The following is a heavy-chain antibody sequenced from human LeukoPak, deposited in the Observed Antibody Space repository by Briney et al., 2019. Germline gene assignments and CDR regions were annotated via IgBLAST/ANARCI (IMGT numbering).Heavy chain of an antibody. CDR3: ARSDCSGGSCYWFDP. D-gene: IGHD2-15*01. CDR1: GYTFTSYG. V-gene: IGHV1-18*01. CDR2: ISAYNGNT. J-gene: IGHJ5*02. Sequence: ASVKVSCKASGYTFTSYGISWVRQAPGQGLEWMGWISAYNGNTNYAQKLQGRVTMTTDTSTSTAYMELRSLRSDDTAVYYCARSDCSGGSCYWFDPWGQETLLTVSS.